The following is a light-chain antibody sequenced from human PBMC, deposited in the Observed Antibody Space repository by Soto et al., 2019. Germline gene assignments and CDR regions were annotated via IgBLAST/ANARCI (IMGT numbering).Light chain of an antibody. J-gene: IGKJ4*01. V-gene: IGKV3-15*01. Sequence: EGDMMHPPSTLTVSTGDRATLSCRASQGVRSDLAWYQQKAGQSPRLLIYGASTRAAETPARFSGSGSETEFTLTISSLQSEDFAVYYCQQYSMWPLTFCGRAKVDI. CDR1: QGVRSD. CDR2: GAS. CDR3: QQYSMWPLT.